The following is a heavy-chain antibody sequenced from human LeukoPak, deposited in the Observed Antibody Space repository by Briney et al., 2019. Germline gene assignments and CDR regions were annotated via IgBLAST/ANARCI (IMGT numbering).Heavy chain of an antibody. V-gene: IGHV3-64*01. CDR1: GFTFSSYA. D-gene: IGHD6-19*01. CDR2: ISSDGGST. CDR3: AKPRGDSCGWYEGGTSFDY. J-gene: IGHJ4*02. Sequence: GGSLRLSCAASGFTFSSYAMHWVRQAPGKGLEYVSAISSDGGSTYYANSVKGRFTISRDNSKNTLYLQMTSLRAEDTAVYYCAKPRGDSCGWYEGGTSFDYWGEGTLVTVSS.